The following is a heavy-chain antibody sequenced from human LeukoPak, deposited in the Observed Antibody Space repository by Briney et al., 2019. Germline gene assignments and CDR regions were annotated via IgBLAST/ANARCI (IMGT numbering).Heavy chain of an antibody. J-gene: IGHJ6*02. Sequence: GGSLRLSCAASGFTFSNFAMHWVRQAPGKGLEWVAVISYDGDNEYYADSVKGQFTISRDNSKDRLYLQMDSLRPEDTAMYYCARVRGGRSWYYYGMDVWGRGTTVTVSS. D-gene: IGHD3-16*01. CDR1: GFTFSNFA. V-gene: IGHV3-30-3*01. CDR3: ARVRGGRSWYYYGMDV. CDR2: ISYDGDNE.